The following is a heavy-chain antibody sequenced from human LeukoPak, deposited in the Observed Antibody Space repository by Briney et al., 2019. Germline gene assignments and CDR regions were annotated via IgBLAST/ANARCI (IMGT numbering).Heavy chain of an antibody. V-gene: IGHV1-2*02. CDR1: GYTFTGYY. J-gene: IGHJ4*02. CDR3: VRDRRDGYHGGFDY. D-gene: IGHD5-24*01. CDR2: INPNSGGT. Sequence: GASGKVSCKASGYTFTGYYMHWVRQAPGQGLEWMGWINPNSGGTNYAQKFQGRVTMIRDTSISTAYMELSRLRSDDTAVYYCVRDRRDGYHGGFDYWGQGTLVTVSS.